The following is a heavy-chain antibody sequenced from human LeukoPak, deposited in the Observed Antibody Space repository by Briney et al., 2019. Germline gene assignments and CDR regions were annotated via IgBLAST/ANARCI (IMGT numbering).Heavy chain of an antibody. V-gene: IGHV5-51*01. J-gene: IGHJ2*01. D-gene: IGHD4-17*01. CDR1: GYSFTSYW. CDR2: IYPGDSDT. CDR3: ARRGAVTAPLNWYFDL. Sequence: GESLKISCKGSGYSFTSYWIGWVRQMPGKGLEWMVIIYPGDSDTRYNPSFQGHVTIAADKSISTAYLQWSSLKASDTAMYYCARRGAVTAPLNWYFDLWGRGTLVTVSS.